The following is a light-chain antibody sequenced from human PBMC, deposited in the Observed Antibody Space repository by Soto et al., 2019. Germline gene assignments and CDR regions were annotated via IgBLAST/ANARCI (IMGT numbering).Light chain of an antibody. CDR3: QQLYSYPGFT. J-gene: IGKJ3*01. CDR2: AAS. CDR1: QGSTSY. V-gene: IGKV1-9*01. Sequence: DIQLTQSPSFLSASVADRVTITFRASQGSTSYLAWYQHKPGKATQLLIYAASTLQSGVPSRFGGSGSGTDFTLTICSLQPEDCASYYCQQLYSYPGFTFAAGTKVDI.